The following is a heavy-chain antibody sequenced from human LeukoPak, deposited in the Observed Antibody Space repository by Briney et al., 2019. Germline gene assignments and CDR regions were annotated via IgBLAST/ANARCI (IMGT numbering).Heavy chain of an antibody. CDR3: ARLHWDSGYYYYNMDV. D-gene: IGHD3-10*01. Sequence: SETLSLTCTVSGGSISSTTYYWGWIRQPPGKGLEWIGRIYYSGSTYYNPSLKSRVTISVDTSTNQFSLKLSSVTATDTAVYYCARLHWDSGYYYYNMDVWGKGTTVTVSS. CDR2: IYYSGST. J-gene: IGHJ6*03. V-gene: IGHV4-39*01. CDR1: GGSISSTTYY.